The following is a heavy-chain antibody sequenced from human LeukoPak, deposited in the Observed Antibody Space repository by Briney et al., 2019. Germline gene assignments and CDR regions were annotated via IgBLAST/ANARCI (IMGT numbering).Heavy chain of an antibody. CDR3: AIERPRRIYYDSSGYPPDAFDI. V-gene: IGHV3-21*01. Sequence: GGSLRLSCAASGFTFSSYSMNWVRQAPGKGLEWVSSISSSSSYIYYADSVKGRFTISRDNAKNSPYLQMNSLRAEDTAVYYCAIERPRRIYYDSSGYPPDAFDIWGQGTMVTVSS. D-gene: IGHD3-22*01. CDR1: GFTFSSYS. CDR2: ISSSSSYI. J-gene: IGHJ3*02.